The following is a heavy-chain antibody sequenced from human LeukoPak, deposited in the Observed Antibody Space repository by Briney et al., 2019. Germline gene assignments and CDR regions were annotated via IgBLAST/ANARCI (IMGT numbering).Heavy chain of an antibody. CDR3: ARAPFSADSSATPPAFDI. CDR1: GFTVSRHY. Sequence: GGSLRLSCAASGFTVSRHYMSWVRQAPGKGLEWVSIIYSPGGTYYTDSVKGRFTISRGNSKNTIYLQMNSLRVDDTAVYYCARAPFSADSSATPPAFDIWGHGTMVTVSS. J-gene: IGHJ3*02. V-gene: IGHV3-53*01. D-gene: IGHD3-22*01. CDR2: IYSPGGT.